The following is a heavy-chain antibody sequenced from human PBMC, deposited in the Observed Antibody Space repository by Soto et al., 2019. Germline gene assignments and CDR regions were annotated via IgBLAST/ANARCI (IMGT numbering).Heavy chain of an antibody. CDR3: VRHGGYCTGGSCERGWFDP. D-gene: IGHD2-15*01. CDR2: IFYGGTS. V-gene: IGHV4-59*08. CDR1: GGSISSYY. Sequence: SETLSLTCTVSGGSISSYYLSWIRQPPGMGLEWIGYIFYGGTSRYNPSLKSRLTISVDTSKNQFSLKLRSVTAADTAVYYCVRHGGYCTGGSCERGWFDPWGQGAQVTVSS. J-gene: IGHJ5*02.